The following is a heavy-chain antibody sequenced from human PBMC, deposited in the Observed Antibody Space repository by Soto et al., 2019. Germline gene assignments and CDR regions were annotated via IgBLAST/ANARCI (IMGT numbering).Heavy chain of an antibody. Sequence: EVQVVESGGGSVQPGGSLRLSCAASGFTFSRYTMNWVRQAPGQGLEWLSYISGGGGTMSYADSVKGRVTISRDNAKNSLYLQMDSLRAEDTAVYYCARGKSGTYSIDYWGQGTLVTVSS. J-gene: IGHJ4*02. CDR3: ARGKSGTYSIDY. CDR2: ISGGGGTM. D-gene: IGHD1-26*01. CDR1: GFTFSRYT. V-gene: IGHV3-48*04.